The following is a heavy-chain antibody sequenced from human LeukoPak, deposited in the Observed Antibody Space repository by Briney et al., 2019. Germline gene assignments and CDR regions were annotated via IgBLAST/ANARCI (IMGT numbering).Heavy chain of an antibody. CDR2: ISYDGSNQ. CDR3: ANADY. V-gene: IGHV3-30*18. Sequence: GTSLRLSCVASGFPFSTYGMHWVRQAPGEGLEWVALISYDGSNQYYRDSVKGRFTISRDNGENSVYLQMHSLRTEDTAVYYCANADYWGQGTLVIVSS. J-gene: IGHJ4*02. CDR1: GFPFSTYG.